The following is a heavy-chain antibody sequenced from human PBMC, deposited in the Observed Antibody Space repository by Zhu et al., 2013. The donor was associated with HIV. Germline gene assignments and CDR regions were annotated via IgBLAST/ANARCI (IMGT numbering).Heavy chain of an antibody. J-gene: IGHJ4*03. Sequence: QVQLVQSGAEVKKPGASVKVSCKASGYTFTSNAINWVRQAPGEGLEWMGWISPDTGGTKYAQKFQGRVTMTRDTSISTAYMELSGLRSDDTAVYYCAKKSCNGRPTRRYYFDYVGRGT. D-gene: IGHD4-17*01. CDR3: AKKSCNGRPTRRYYFDY. CDR2: ISPDTGGT. V-gene: IGHV1-2*02. CDR1: GYTFTSNA.